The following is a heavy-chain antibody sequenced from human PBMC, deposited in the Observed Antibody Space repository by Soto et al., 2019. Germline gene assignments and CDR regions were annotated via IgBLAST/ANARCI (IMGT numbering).Heavy chain of an antibody. CDR1: GASITSLNYY. Sequence: SETLSLTCTVSGASITSLNYYWGWIRQPPGKGLEWIGSSYHSGSTYYTPSLMSRVAMSVDTSKNQFSLKLNSVTAADTAVYYCARRGWGSSSFFDYWGQGTQVTVSS. V-gene: IGHV4-39*01. J-gene: IGHJ4*02. D-gene: IGHD6-6*01. CDR2: SYHSGST. CDR3: ARRGWGSSSFFDY.